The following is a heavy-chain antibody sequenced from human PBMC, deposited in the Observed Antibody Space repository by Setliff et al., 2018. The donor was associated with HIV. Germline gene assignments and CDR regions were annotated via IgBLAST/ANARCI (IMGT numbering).Heavy chain of an antibody. J-gene: IGHJ4*02. CDR2: ISSSGDKT. V-gene: IGHV3-23*01. Sequence: GGSLRLSCAASGFTFTDYVTTWVRYAMTWVRQAPGKGLERVSAISSSGDKTYYADSVKGRFTISRDISTNTLFLQMNSLKTEDTAVYYCTTDLGGSYHGWNYWGQGTLVTVSS. D-gene: IGHD1-26*01. CDR1: GFTFTDYVTTWVRYA. CDR3: TTDLGGSYHGWNY.